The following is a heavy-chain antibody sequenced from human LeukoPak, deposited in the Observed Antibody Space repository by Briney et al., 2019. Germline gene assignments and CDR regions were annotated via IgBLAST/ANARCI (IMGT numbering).Heavy chain of an antibody. V-gene: IGHV3-30*02. J-gene: IGHJ4*02. CDR1: GFTFSSYG. Sequence: GGSLRLSCAASGFTFSSYGMHWVRQAPGKGLEWVASIRYDGGNKYYADSVKGRFTISRGNSKNTLYLQMNSVRGEDTAVYHCAKDPDSISSGGSDYWGQGTLVTVSS. CDR3: AKDPDSISSGGSDY. D-gene: IGHD6-6*01. CDR2: IRYDGGNK.